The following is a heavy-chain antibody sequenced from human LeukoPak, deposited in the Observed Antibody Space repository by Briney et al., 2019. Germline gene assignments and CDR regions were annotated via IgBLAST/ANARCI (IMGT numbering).Heavy chain of an antibody. J-gene: IGHJ4*02. CDR2: IIPIFGTA. D-gene: IGHD6-6*01. CDR1: GYTFSSYA. CDR3: ARDRSSSSSEFDY. Sequence: SVKVSCKASGYTFSSYAISWVRQAPGQGLEWMGGIIPIFGTANYAQKFQGRVTITADESTSTAYMELSSLRSEDTAVYYCARDRSSSSSEFDYWGQGTLVTVSS. V-gene: IGHV1-69*13.